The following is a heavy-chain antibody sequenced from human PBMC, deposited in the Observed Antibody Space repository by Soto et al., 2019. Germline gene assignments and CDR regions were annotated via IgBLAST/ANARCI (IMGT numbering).Heavy chain of an antibody. CDR2: STNKATSYTT. CDR3: VRGKNSFDI. V-gene: IGHV3-72*01. Sequence: EVQLVESGGGLVQPGGSLRLSCAASGFIFSDHYMDWVRQAPGKGLEWVARSTNKATSYTTVYAASAKGRFIISRNESKNSLYLQLDSLKTEDTAVYFCVRGKNSFDIWGHGTMVTVSS. CDR1: GFIFSDHY. J-gene: IGHJ3*02.